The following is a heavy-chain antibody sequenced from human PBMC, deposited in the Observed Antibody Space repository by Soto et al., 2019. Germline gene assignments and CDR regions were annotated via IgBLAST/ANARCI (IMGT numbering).Heavy chain of an antibody. Sequence: ASVKVSCKASGYTFTSYGISWVRQAPGQGLEWMGWISAYNGNTNYAQKLQGRVTMTTDTSTSTAYMELRSLRSDDTAVYYCARTTYYDFWSGYPSGGMDVWGQGATVTVSS. V-gene: IGHV1-18*01. J-gene: IGHJ6*02. CDR3: ARTTYYDFWSGYPSGGMDV. CDR1: GYTFTSYG. D-gene: IGHD3-3*01. CDR2: ISAYNGNT.